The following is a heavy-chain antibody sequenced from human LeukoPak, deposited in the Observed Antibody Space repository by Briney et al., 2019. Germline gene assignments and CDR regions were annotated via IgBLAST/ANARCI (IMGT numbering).Heavy chain of an antibody. V-gene: IGHV4-61*01. CDR2: IHYSGST. D-gene: IGHD3-10*01. CDR3: ARDRLGMSPDY. CDR1: GGSVSSGNSY. Sequence: SETLSLTCTVSGGSVSSGNSYWTWIRQPPGKGLEWIGYIHYSGSTNYNPSLKSRVTMSVDTSKNQFSLKLSSMTAADTAVYYCARDRLGMSPDYWGQGTLVTVSS. J-gene: IGHJ4*02.